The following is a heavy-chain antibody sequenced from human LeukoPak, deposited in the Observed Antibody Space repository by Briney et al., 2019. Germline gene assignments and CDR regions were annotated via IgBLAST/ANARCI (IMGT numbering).Heavy chain of an antibody. V-gene: IGHV3-9*01. CDR1: GFTFDDYA. D-gene: IGHD6-13*01. Sequence: GRSLRLSCAASGFTFDDYAMHWVWQAPGKGLEWVSGISWNSGSIGYADSVKGRFTISRDNAKNSLYLQMNSLRAEDTALYYCAKDPKSGYSSSWTYFDYWGQGTLVTVSS. J-gene: IGHJ4*02. CDR3: AKDPKSGYSSSWTYFDY. CDR2: ISWNSGSI.